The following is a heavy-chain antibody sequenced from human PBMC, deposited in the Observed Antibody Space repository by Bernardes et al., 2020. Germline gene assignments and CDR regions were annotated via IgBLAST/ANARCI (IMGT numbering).Heavy chain of an antibody. CDR1: GYTFTSYG. Sequence: ASVKVSCKASGYTFTSYGISWVRQAPGQGLEWMGWISAYNGNTNYAQKLQGRVTMTTDTSTSTAYMELRSLRSDDTAVYYCARARHCSSTSCYAEGVNYWGQGTLVTVSS. CDR3: ARARHCSSTSCYAEGVNY. D-gene: IGHD2-2*01. J-gene: IGHJ4*02. CDR2: ISAYNGNT. V-gene: IGHV1-18*01.